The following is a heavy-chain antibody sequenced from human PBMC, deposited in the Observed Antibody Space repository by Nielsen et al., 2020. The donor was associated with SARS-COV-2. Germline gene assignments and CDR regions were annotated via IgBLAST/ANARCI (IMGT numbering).Heavy chain of an antibody. CDR2: IYYSGST. V-gene: IGHV4-39*01. D-gene: IGHD6-13*01. CDR1: GGSISSSSYY. Sequence: GSLRLSCTVSGGSISSSSYYWGWIRQPPGKGLEWIGSIYYSGSTYYNPSLKSRVTISVDTSKNQFSLKLSSVTAADTAVYYCASLKTRYSSYMDVWGKGTTVTVSS. J-gene: IGHJ6*03. CDR3: ASLKTRYSSYMDV.